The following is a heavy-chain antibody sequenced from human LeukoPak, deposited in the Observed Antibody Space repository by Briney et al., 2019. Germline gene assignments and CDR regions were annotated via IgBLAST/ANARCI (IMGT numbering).Heavy chain of an antibody. V-gene: IGHV3-15*01. D-gene: IGHD1-26*01. CDR1: GFTFSNAW. Sequence: GGSLRLSCAASGFTFSNAWMSWVRQAPGKGLEWVGRIKSNTDGGTTDYAAPVKGRFTISRDDSKTTLYLQMNSLRSEDTAVYYYTTDPRWELLWNHWGQGTLVTVSS. CDR3: TTDPRWELLWNH. CDR2: IKSNTDGGTT. J-gene: IGHJ5*02.